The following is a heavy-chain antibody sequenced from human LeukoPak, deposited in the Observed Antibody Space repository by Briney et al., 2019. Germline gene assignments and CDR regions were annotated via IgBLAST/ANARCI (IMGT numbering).Heavy chain of an antibody. J-gene: IGHJ5*02. CDR2: INTDGTNT. CDR1: GYTFTNYW. D-gene: IGHD3-16*01. V-gene: IGHV3-74*01. CDR3: ARDRGINWFDP. Sequence: GGSLRLACAASGYTFTNYWMHWVRQAPGEGLVWVSRINTDGTNTIYADSVRGRFTVSRDNAKNTLYLQMDSLRAEDTAVYYCARDRGINWFDPWGQGTLVAVSS.